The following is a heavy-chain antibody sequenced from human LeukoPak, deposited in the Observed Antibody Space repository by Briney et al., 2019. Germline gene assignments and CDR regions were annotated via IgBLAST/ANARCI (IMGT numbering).Heavy chain of an antibody. CDR1: GGSISSYY. D-gene: IGHD3-3*01. CDR2: IYYSGST. J-gene: IGHJ6*02. V-gene: IGHV4-59*08. Sequence: SETLSLTCTVSGGSISSYYWSWIRQPPGKGLEWIGYIYYSGSTNYNPSLKSRVTISVDTSKNQFSLKLSSVTAADTAVYYCARKPTISYGMDVWGQGTTVTVSS. CDR3: ARKPTISYGMDV.